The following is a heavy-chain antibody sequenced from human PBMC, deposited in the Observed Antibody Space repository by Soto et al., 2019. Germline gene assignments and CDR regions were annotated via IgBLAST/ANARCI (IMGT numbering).Heavy chain of an antibody. CDR1: GFTFSSYG. D-gene: IGHD6-6*01. CDR3: ARAVRYSNSAYYYYGMDV. V-gene: IGHV3-30*03. Sequence: PGGSLRLSCAASGFTFSSYGMHWVRQAPGKGLEWVAVISYDGSNKYYADSVKGRFTISRDNSKNTLYLQMNSLRAEDTAVYYCARAVRYSNSAYYYYGMDVWGQGTTVTVSS. J-gene: IGHJ6*02. CDR2: ISYDGSNK.